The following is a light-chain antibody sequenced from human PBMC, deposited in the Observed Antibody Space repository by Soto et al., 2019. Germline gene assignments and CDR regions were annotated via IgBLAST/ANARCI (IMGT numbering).Light chain of an antibody. CDR3: QQYGSPPHT. Sequence: PGERATLACRASPRISSTSLAWYQQKPGQAPRLLVYGASNRATGIPDRFSGSGSGTDFTLTIARLEPEDFAVYYCQQYGSPPHTFGLGTKLEIK. CDR2: GAS. J-gene: IGKJ2*01. CDR1: PRISSTS. V-gene: IGKV3-20*01.